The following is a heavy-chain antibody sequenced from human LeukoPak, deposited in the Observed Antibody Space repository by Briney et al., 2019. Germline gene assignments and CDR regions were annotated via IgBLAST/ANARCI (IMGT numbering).Heavy chain of an antibody. CDR2: ISSSGNTI. Sequence: GGSLRLSCAVSGFTFSDYYMSWIRQAPGKGLEWVSHISSSGNTIYCVDSVKGRFTISRDNAKNSLYLQMNSLRAEDTAVYYCARAGYSYGTYYYYYYGMDVWGQGTTVTVSS. V-gene: IGHV3-11*01. J-gene: IGHJ6*02. D-gene: IGHD5-18*01. CDR3: ARAGYSYGTYYYYYYGMDV. CDR1: GFTFSDYY.